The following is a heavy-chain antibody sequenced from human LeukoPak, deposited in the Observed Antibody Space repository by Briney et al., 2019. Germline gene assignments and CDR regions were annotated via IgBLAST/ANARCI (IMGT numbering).Heavy chain of an antibody. CDR3: ARDPYDLVVVTATNLYFDY. J-gene: IGHJ4*02. CDR1: GGTFSSYA. Sequence: SVKVSCKASGGTFSSYAISWVRQAPGQGLEWMGRIIPIFGTANYAQKFQGRVTITTDESTSTAYMELSSLRSEDTAVYYCARDPYDLVVVTATNLYFDYWGQGTLVTVSS. D-gene: IGHD2-15*01. V-gene: IGHV1-69*05. CDR2: IIPIFGTA.